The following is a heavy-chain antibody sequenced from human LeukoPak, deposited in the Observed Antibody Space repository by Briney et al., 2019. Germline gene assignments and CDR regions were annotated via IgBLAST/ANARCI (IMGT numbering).Heavy chain of an antibody. CDR3: AKGGLDFGGTVYMDV. CDR2: IKQDGSEK. J-gene: IGHJ6*03. Sequence: GGSLRLSCVASGFTFSSRDWMTWVRQAPGKGLEWVANIKQDGSEKNYVDSVKGRFTISRDNPKNALFLQLSGLRVEDTAVYYCAKGGLDFGGTVYMDVWGKGTTVTIS. CDR1: GFTFSSRDW. D-gene: IGHD3-10*01. V-gene: IGHV3-7*01.